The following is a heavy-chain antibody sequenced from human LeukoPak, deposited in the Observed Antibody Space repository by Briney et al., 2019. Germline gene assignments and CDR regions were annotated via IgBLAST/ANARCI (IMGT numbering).Heavy chain of an antibody. CDR2: ISGESKSI. V-gene: IGHV3-21*01. J-gene: IGHJ4*02. Sequence: GGSLTPSCAAAGFTFSSSSMNWVRQTPAQGLEWVSSISGESKSIYYADSVTGRFTISRDNAKNSLYLQMNSLRAEATAVYYCARGAVFQGNYDYWGQGTQVTVSS. CDR1: GFTFSSSS. CDR3: ARGAVFQGNYDY. D-gene: IGHD3-10*01.